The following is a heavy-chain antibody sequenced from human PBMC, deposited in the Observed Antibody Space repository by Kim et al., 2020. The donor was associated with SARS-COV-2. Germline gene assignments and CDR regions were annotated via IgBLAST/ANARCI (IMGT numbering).Heavy chain of an antibody. V-gene: IGHV1-2*06. CDR3: ARGSVVATIKSVSKDWFDP. Sequence: ASVKVSCKASGYTFTGYYMHWVRQAPGQGLEWMGRINPNSGGTNYAQKFQGRVTMTRDTSISTAYMELSRLRSDDTAVYYCARGSVVATIKSVSKDWFDPWGQGTLVTVSS. CDR1: GYTFTGYY. J-gene: IGHJ5*02. D-gene: IGHD5-12*01. CDR2: INPNSGGT.